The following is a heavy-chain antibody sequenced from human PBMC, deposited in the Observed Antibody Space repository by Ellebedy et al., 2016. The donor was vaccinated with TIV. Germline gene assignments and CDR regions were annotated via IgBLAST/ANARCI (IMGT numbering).Heavy chain of an antibody. CDR3: AREVSALGTYYPRTWFDP. J-gene: IGHJ5*02. D-gene: IGHD3-10*01. CDR1: GFSFNRHW. V-gene: IGHV3-74*01. CDR2: INADGTAT. Sequence: GESLKISXAGSGFSFNRHWMHWVRQAPGKGLVWLSRINADGTATNYADSVQGRFTVSKDTAKNTVYLELNSLRPEDTAVYYCAREVSALGTYYPRTWFDPWGQGVLVTVAS.